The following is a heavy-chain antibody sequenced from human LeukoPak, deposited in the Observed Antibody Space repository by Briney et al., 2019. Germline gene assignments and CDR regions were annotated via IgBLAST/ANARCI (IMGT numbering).Heavy chain of an antibody. CDR3: ARDRGTTVARGVPSWFDP. CDR2: IYTNGDT. V-gene: IGHV4-61*02. Sequence: SQTLSLTCIVSGDSISNGSYYWTWIRQPAGKGLEYIGRIYTNGDTKYNPSLESRVTISMDTSRNQFSLKLTSVSAADTALYYCARDRGTTVARGVPSWFDPWGQGILVTVSS. D-gene: IGHD3-10*01. J-gene: IGHJ5*02. CDR1: GDSISNGSYY.